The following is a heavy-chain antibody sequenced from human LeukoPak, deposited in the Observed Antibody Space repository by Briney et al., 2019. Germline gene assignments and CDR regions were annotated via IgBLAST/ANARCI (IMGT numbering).Heavy chain of an antibody. D-gene: IGHD6-13*01. CDR1: GGSISSSSYY. V-gene: IGHV4-39*01. Sequence: SETLSLTCTVSGGSISSSSYYWGWIRQPPGKGLEWIGSIYYSGNAYYNPSLKSRVTISVDTSKNQFFLKLSSVTAADTAVYYCARQISSGSRLFDYWGQGTLVTVSS. CDR2: IYYSGNA. CDR3: ARQISSGSRLFDY. J-gene: IGHJ4*02.